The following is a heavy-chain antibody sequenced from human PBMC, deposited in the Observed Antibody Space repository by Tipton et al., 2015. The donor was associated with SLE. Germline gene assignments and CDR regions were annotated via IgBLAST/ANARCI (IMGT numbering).Heavy chain of an antibody. Sequence: TLSLTCTVSGGFISTDDYYWSWIRQPPGKGLEWIGYIYYSGSTNYNPSLKSRVTISVDTSKNQFSLKLSSVTAADTAVYYCARGLAAAGIPFDYWGQGTLVTGSS. V-gene: IGHV4-61*08. J-gene: IGHJ4*02. D-gene: IGHD6-13*01. CDR1: GGFISTDDYY. CDR3: ARGLAAAGIPFDY. CDR2: IYYSGST.